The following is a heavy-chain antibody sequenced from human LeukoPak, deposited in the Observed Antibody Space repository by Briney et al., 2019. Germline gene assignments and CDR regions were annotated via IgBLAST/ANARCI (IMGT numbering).Heavy chain of an antibody. D-gene: IGHD2-15*01. CDR2: ISSSSSTI. CDR3: ARDGGPCSGGSCYPPYYYGMDV. J-gene: IGHJ6*02. CDR1: GFTFSSYS. Sequence: GGSLRFSCAASGFTFSSYSLNRVRKAPGKGLERVTYISSSSSTIYYADSGKVRFTISRDNAKNSLYLQMNSLRDEDTAVYYCARDGGPCSGGSCYPPYYYGMDVWGQGTTVTVSS. V-gene: IGHV3-48*02.